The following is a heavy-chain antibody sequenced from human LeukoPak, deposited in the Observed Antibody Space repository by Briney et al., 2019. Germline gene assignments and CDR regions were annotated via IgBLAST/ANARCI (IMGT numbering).Heavy chain of an antibody. V-gene: IGHV3-9*01. CDR2: ISWNSGSI. CDR3: AKAKSYYYDSSGYGY. D-gene: IGHD3-22*01. CDR1: GFTVSSNY. Sequence: GGSLRLSCAASGFTVSSNYMSWVRQAPGKGLEWVSGISWNSGSIGYADSVKGRFTISRDNAKNSLYLQMNSLRAEDTALYYCAKAKSYYYDSSGYGYWGQGTLVTVSS. J-gene: IGHJ4*02.